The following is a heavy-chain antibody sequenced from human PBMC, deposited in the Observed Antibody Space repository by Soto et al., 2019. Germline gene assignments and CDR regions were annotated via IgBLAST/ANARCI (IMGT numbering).Heavy chain of an antibody. CDR2: IYYSGST. CDR1: GGSISSGDYY. J-gene: IGHJ5*02. D-gene: IGHD3-22*01. Sequence: SETLSLTCTVSGGSISSGDYYWSWIRQPPGKGLEWIGHIYYSGSTSYNPSLKSRVTISVDTSKNQFSLKLSSVTAADTAVFYCARESHYFDSSGYYDRRNWFDPWGQGTLVNVSS. V-gene: IGHV4-30-4*01. CDR3: ARESHYFDSSGYYDRRNWFDP.